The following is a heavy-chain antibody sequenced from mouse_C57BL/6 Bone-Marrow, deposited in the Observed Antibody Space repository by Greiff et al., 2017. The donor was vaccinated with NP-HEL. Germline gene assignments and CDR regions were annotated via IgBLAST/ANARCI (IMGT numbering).Heavy chain of an antibody. D-gene: IGHD2-4*01. Sequence: VQLKESGPELVKPGASVKIPCKASGYTFTDYNMDWVKQSHGKSLEWIGDINPNNGGTIYNQMFKGKATLTVAKSSSTSYMELRSLTSEDTAVYNCARGDYDDMAWFAYWGQGTLVTVSA. CDR1: GYTFTDYN. J-gene: IGHJ3*01. CDR2: INPNNGGT. CDR3: ARGDYDDMAWFAY. V-gene: IGHV1-18*01.